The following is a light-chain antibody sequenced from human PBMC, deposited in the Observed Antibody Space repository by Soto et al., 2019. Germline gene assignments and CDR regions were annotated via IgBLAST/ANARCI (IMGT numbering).Light chain of an antibody. CDR1: QSVNTF. Sequence: EIVLTQSPATLSLSPGERATLSCRASQSVNTFLAWYQQKPGQAPRLLISDASNRATGIPARFSGSGSGTDSTLTISSLEPEDFAVYYCQQRFNWPGLTFGGGTKVEIK. J-gene: IGKJ4*01. CDR2: DAS. V-gene: IGKV3-11*01. CDR3: QQRFNWPGLT.